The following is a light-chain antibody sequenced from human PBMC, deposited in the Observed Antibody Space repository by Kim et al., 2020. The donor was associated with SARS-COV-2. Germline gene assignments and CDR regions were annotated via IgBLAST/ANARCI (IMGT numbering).Light chain of an antibody. Sequence: LGQTVRITCQGDGLSSYYASWYQQKPGQAPVLVIYGKNNRPSAIPDRFSGSSSGNTASLTITGAQAEDEADYYCNSRDSSSNHRVVFGGGTQLTVL. V-gene: IGLV3-19*01. J-gene: IGLJ2*01. CDR1: GLSSYY. CDR2: GKN. CDR3: NSRDSSSNHRVV.